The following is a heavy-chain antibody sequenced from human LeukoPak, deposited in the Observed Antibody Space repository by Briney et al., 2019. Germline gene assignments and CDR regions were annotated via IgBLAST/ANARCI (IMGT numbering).Heavy chain of an antibody. CDR1: GFTFSSYG. J-gene: IGHJ3*02. Sequence: GRSLRLSCAASGFTFSSYGMHWVRQAPGKGLEWVAVISYDGSNKYYADSVKGRFTISRDNSKNTLYLQMNSLRAEDTAVYYCSSYLVAFDIWGQGTMVTVSS. CDR3: SSYLVAFDI. V-gene: IGHV3-30*03. D-gene: IGHD6-6*01. CDR2: ISYDGSNK.